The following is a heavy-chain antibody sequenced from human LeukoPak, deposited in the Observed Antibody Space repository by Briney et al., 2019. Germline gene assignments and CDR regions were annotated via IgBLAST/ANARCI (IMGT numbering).Heavy chain of an antibody. D-gene: IGHD2-15*01. J-gene: IGHJ4*02. CDR3: ARELPRWYFDY. CDR2: INPNSGGT. Sequence: ASVKVSCKASGYTFTDYYMHWVLQAPGQGLEWMGWINPNSGGTNYAQKFQGRVTMTRDTSISTAYMELSRLRSDDTAVYYCARELPRWYFDYWGQGTLVTVPS. CDR1: GYTFTDYY. V-gene: IGHV1-2*02.